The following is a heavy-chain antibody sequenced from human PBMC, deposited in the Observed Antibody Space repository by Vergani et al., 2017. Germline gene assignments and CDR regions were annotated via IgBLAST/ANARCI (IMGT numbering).Heavy chain of an antibody. CDR2: IYHSGST. CDR3: AAADHCSYYPDY. V-gene: IGHV4-31*03. D-gene: IGHD3-22*01. CDR1: TGSISSGGYY. Sequence: QVQLQESGPGLVKPSQTLSLTCTVSTGSISSGGYYCSWIRQHPGKGRELIGYIYHSGSTYYNPSLQSRISMSVDTSRNQFSLNLSSVTAADTAVDYCAAADHCSYYPDYWGQGTLVTVSS. J-gene: IGHJ4*02.